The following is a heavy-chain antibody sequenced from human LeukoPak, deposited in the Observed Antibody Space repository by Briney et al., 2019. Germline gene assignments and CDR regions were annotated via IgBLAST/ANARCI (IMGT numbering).Heavy chain of an antibody. CDR3: ARDVKGSSGWSGH. J-gene: IGHJ4*02. D-gene: IGHD6-19*01. CDR1: GFTFSSYS. Sequence: PGGSLRLSCAASGFTFSSYSMNWVRQAPGKGLEWVSSISSSSSYIYYADSVKGRFTISRDNAKNSLYLQMNSLRDEDTAVYYCARDVKGSSGWSGHWGQGTLVTVSS. V-gene: IGHV3-21*01. CDR2: ISSSSSYI.